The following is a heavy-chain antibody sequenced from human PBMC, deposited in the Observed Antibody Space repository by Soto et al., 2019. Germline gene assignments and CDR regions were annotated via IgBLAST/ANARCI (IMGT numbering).Heavy chain of an antibody. J-gene: IGHJ2*01. V-gene: IGHV4-4*07. D-gene: IGHD5-18*01. Sequence: QVQLQESGPGLVKPSESLSLTCTVSGGSIGNYYWAWIRQSAGKGLEWIGRIYTSGRTHYNPSLTGRVTMSIHTSKNQFSLRLTSVTAADTAMYYCARDYDVNTALDYWYFDLWGRGTLVTVSS. CDR3: ARDYDVNTALDYWYFDL. CDR2: IYTSGRT. CDR1: GGSIGNYY.